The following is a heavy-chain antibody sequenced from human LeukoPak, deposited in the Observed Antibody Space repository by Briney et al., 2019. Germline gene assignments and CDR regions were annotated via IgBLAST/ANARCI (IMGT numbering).Heavy chain of an antibody. CDR3: ARGRSNYYYMDV. Sequence: SETLSLTCAVSGGSISSSNWWSWVRQPPGKGLEWIGEIYHSGSTNYNPSLKSRVTISVDTSKNQFSLKLSSVTAADTAVYYCARGRSNYYYMDVWGKGTTVTVSS. CDR1: GGSISSSNW. V-gene: IGHV4-4*02. CDR2: IYHSGST. D-gene: IGHD1-26*01. J-gene: IGHJ6*03.